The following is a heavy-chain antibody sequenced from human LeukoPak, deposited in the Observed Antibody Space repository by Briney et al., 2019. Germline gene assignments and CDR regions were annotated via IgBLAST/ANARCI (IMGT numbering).Heavy chain of an antibody. J-gene: IGHJ4*02. CDR1: GFTFSSCS. D-gene: IGHD5-18*01. Sequence: GGSLRLSCAASGFTFSSCSMNWVRQAPGKGLEWVSVISGSGGSTDYADSVKGRFTISRDNSKNTLYLQMNSLRAEDTAVYYCAKYGYVDTVLVCYFDYWGQGTLVTVSS. CDR3: AKYGYVDTVLVCYFDY. CDR2: ISGSGGST. V-gene: IGHV3-23*01.